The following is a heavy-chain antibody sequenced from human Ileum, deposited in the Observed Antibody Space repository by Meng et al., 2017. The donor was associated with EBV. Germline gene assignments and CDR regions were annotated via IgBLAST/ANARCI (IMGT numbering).Heavy chain of an antibody. Sequence: LQLQEAGPGLGKPSKTLSLTCTVSGGPINSSSYYWGWIRQPPGKGLEWIGSIYYSGRTYYNPSLKSRVTISVDTSKNQFSLKLSSVTAADTAVYYCARPIAAAGWFDPWGQGTLVTVFS. D-gene: IGHD6-13*01. J-gene: IGHJ5*02. V-gene: IGHV4-39*01. CDR1: GGPINSSSYY. CDR2: IYYSGRT. CDR3: ARPIAAAGWFDP.